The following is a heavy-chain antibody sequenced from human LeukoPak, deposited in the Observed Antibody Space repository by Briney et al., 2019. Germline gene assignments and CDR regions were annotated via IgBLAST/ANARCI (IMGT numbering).Heavy chain of an antibody. CDR3: ARAVGDGYKVILDY. J-gene: IGHJ4*02. Sequence: SETLSLTCAVCGGSISSGGYSWSWIRQPPGKGLEWIGYIYHSGSTYYNPSLKSRVTISVDRSKNQFSLKLSSVTAADTAVYYCARAVGDGYKVILDYWGQGTLVIVSS. CDR1: GGSISSGGYS. CDR2: IYHSGST. D-gene: IGHD5-24*01. V-gene: IGHV4-30-2*01.